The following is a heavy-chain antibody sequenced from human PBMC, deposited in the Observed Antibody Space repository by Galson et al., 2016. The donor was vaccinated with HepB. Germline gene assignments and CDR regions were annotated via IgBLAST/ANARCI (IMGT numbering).Heavy chain of an antibody. D-gene: IGHD3-3*01. CDR2: IYYDGSKK. J-gene: IGHJ6*02. V-gene: IGHV3-30*03. CDR3: ARDGRVREWLKKFYYYGMDV. CDR1: GFTFSTYA. Sequence: SLRLSCAASGFTFSTYAMHWVRQAPGKGLEWVAFIYYDGSKKYYADSVKGRFTISRDNSKNTLYLQMNSLRAEDTAAYYCARDGRVREWLKKFYYYGMDVWGQGTTVTVSS.